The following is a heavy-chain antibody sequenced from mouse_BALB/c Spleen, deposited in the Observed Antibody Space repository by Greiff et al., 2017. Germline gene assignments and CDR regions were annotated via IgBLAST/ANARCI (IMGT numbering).Heavy chain of an antibody. V-gene: IGHV8-12*01. CDR2: IYWDDDK. Sequence: VKLMESGPGILQPSQTLSLTCSFSGFSLSTSGMGVSWIRQPSGKGLEWLAHIYWDDDKRYNPSLKSRLTISKDTSRNQVFLKITSVDTADTATYYCARRARTTVVAPYAMDYWGQGTSVTVSS. CDR3: ARRARTTVVAPYAMDY. D-gene: IGHD1-1*01. CDR1: GFSLSTSGMG. J-gene: IGHJ4*01.